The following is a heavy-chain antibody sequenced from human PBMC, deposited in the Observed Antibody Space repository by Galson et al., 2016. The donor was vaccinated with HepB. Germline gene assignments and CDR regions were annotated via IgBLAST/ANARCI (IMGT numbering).Heavy chain of an antibody. CDR3: ARRYDTPGYYYIDS. V-gene: IGHV3-23*01. CDR2: IGGSGGDT. CDR1: GFTFSNYM. D-gene: IGHD3-9*01. Sequence: SLRLSCAASGFTFSNYMMNWVRQAPGKGLEWVAAIGGSGGDTYYPDSLKGRFTISRDNSKNTLYLQINSLRAEDTAVYFCARRYDTPGYYYIDSWGQGTRVTVSS. J-gene: IGHJ4*02.